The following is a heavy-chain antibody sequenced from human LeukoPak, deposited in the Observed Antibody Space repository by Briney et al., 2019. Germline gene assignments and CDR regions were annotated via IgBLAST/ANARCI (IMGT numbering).Heavy chain of an antibody. D-gene: IGHD3-3*01. CDR1: GYTLTELS. CDR3: ARADMSSDYTPNDY. J-gene: IGHJ4*02. Sequence: ASVKVSCKVSGYTLTELSMHWVRQAPGKGLEWMGWINPNSGGTNYAQRFQGRVTMTRDTSISTAYMELSRLRSDDTAVYYCARADMSSDYTPNDYWGQGTLVTVSS. V-gene: IGHV1-2*02. CDR2: INPNSGGT.